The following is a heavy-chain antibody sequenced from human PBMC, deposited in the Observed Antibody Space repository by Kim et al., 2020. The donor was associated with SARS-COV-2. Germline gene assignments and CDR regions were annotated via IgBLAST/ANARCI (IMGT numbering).Heavy chain of an antibody. V-gene: IGHV1-69*01. Sequence: KVQGRVTITADESTSTAYMELSSLRSEDTAVYYCASFRGLGSSSYYGMDVWGQGTTVTVSS. D-gene: IGHD6-6*01. CDR3: ASFRGLGSSSYYGMDV. J-gene: IGHJ6*02.